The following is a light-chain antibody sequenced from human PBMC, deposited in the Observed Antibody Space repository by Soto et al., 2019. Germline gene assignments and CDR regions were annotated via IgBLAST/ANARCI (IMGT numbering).Light chain of an antibody. Sequence: QSVLNQPASVSGSPGQSITISCTGTSSDVGSYNLVSWYQQHPGKAPKLMIYEGSKRPSGVSNRFSGSKSGNTASLTISGLQTEDEADYYCCSYAGSRNYVFGTGTKVTVL. V-gene: IGLV2-23*01. CDR2: EGS. J-gene: IGLJ1*01. CDR1: SSDVGSYNL. CDR3: CSYAGSRNYV.